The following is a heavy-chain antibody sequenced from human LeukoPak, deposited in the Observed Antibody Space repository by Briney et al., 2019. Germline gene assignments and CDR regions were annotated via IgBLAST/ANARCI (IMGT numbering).Heavy chain of an antibody. V-gene: IGHV1-69*13. CDR2: IIPIFGTA. J-gene: IGHJ4*02. Sequence: ASVKVSCKASGGTFSSYAISWVRQAPGQGLEWMGGIIPIFGTANYAQKFQGRVTITADESTSTAYMELSSLRSEDTAVYYCARITYGQRANFDHWGQGTLVTVSS. CDR3: ARITYGQRANFDH. CDR1: GGTFSSYA. D-gene: IGHD3-10*01.